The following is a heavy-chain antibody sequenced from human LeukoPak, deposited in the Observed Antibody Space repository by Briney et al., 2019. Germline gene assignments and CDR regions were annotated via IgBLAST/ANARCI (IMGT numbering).Heavy chain of an antibody. D-gene: IGHD2-21*01. V-gene: IGHV1-2*02. J-gene: IGHJ4*02. CDR3: ARDDWGCRFDY. CDR2: INPNSGGT. Sequence: ASVKVSCKASGGTFSSYAISWVRQAPGQGLEWMGWINPNSGGTNYAQKFQGRVTMTRDTSISTAYMELSRLRSDDTAVYYCARDDWGCRFDYWGQGTLVTVSS. CDR1: GGTFSSYA.